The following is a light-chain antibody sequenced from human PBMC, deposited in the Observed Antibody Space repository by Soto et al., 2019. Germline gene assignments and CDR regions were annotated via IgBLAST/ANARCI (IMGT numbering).Light chain of an antibody. CDR2: EV. J-gene: IGLJ1*01. V-gene: IGLV2-14*03. CDR3: ASLTTSNFV. Sequence: QSVLTQPASVSGSPGQSITISCSGTSSDIGAYDLVSWYQQHPGRAPKLIIYEVSHRFSGSKSGNAASLTISGLQAEDEADYYCASLTTSNFVFGTGTKVTVL. CDR1: SSDIGAYDL.